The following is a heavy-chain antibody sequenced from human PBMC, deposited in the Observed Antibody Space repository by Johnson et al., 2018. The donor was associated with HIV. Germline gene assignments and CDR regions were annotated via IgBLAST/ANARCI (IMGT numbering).Heavy chain of an antibody. CDR2: IYSGGST. CDR3: AIEVGATARAFDI. V-gene: IGHV3-53*01. J-gene: IGHJ3*02. D-gene: IGHD1-26*01. Sequence: VQLVESGGGLIQPGGSLRLSCAASGFTVSSNYMSWVRQAPGKGLEWVSVIYSGGSTYYADSVKGRFTISRDNSKNTLYLQMNSLRAEDTAVYYCAIEVGATARAFDIWGQGTMVTVSS. CDR1: GFTVSSNY.